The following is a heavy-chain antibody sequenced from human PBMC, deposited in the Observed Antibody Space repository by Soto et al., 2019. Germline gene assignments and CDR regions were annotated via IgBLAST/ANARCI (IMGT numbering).Heavy chain of an antibody. Sequence: EVSLRLCCSASEFNFSSYDMRRVRQGTGKGLEWVSAIGTTGDTYYAGSVKGRFTISRENAKNSLYLQMNSLRAGDTAIYFCARAIGRTLFDYWGQGTLVTVSS. CDR1: EFNFSSYD. J-gene: IGHJ4*02. CDR3: ARAIGRTLFDY. V-gene: IGHV3-13*04. CDR2: IGTTGDT. D-gene: IGHD3-22*01.